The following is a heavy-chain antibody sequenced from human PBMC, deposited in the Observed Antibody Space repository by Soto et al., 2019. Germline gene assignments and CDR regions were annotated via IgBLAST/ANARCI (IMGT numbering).Heavy chain of an antibody. CDR3: ARCRDGYNSASFDY. Sequence: SETLSLTCTVSGGSISSGDYYWSWIRQPPGKGLEWIGYIYYSGSTYYNPSLKSRVTISVDTSKNQFSLKLSSVTAADTAVYYCARCRDGYNSASFDYLGQGTLVTVSS. CDR2: IYYSGST. J-gene: IGHJ4*02. V-gene: IGHV4-30-4*01. CDR1: GGSISSGDYY. D-gene: IGHD5-12*01.